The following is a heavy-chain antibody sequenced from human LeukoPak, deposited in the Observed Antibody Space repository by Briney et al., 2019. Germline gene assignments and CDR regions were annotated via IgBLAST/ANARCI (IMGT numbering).Heavy chain of an antibody. CDR2: IYYSGST. J-gene: IGHJ4*02. V-gene: IGHV4-39*01. D-gene: IGHD3-10*01. CDR1: GGSISSSSYY. CDR3: ARLELYGSGTPSKHPQDY. Sequence: SSETLSLTCTVSGGSISSSSYYWGWIRQPPGKGLEWIGSIYYSGSTYYNPSLKSRVTISVDTSKNQFSLKLSSVTAADTAVYYCARLELYGSGTPSKHPQDYWGQGTLVTVSS.